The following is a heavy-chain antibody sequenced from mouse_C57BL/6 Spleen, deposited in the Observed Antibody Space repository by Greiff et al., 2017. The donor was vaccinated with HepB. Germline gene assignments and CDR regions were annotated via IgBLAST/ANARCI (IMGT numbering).Heavy chain of an antibody. D-gene: IGHD2-3*01. V-gene: IGHV1-82*01. CDR1: GYAFSSSW. CDR3: ARWFYDGTGAY. J-gene: IGHJ3*01. Sequence: VQLQQSGPELVKPGASVKISCKASGYAFSSSWMNWVKQRPGKGLEWIGRIYPGDGDTNYNGKFKGKATLTADKSSSTAYMQLSSLTSEDSAVYFCARWFYDGTGAYWGQGTLVTVSA. CDR2: IYPGDGDT.